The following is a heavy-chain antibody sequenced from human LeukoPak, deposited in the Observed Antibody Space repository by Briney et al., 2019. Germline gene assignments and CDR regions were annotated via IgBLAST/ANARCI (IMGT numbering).Heavy chain of an antibody. CDR1: GDSISTYY. D-gene: IGHD3-22*01. V-gene: IGHV4-59*08. J-gene: IGHJ4*02. Sequence: SETLSLTCTVSGDSISTYYWSWIRQPPGKGLEWIGYIYYSGSTNYNPSLKSRVTISVDTSKNQFSLKLSSVTAADTAVYYCARQTPPADSSGYIFDYWGQGTLVTVSS. CDR3: ARQTPPADSSGYIFDY. CDR2: IYYSGST.